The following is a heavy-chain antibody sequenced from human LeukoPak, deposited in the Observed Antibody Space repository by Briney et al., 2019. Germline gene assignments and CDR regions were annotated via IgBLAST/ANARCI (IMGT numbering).Heavy chain of an antibody. CDR3: ARGWRFERFGESSDAFDI. Sequence: GGSLRLSCAASGFTFSTYRMNWVRQAPGKGLEWISYSSDSGRTIYYADSVKGRFSISRDNAKNSLYLQMNRLRAEDTAVYYCARGWRFERFGESSDAFDIWGQGTMVTVSS. V-gene: IGHV3-48*01. J-gene: IGHJ3*02. D-gene: IGHD3-10*01. CDR1: GFTFSTYR. CDR2: SSDSGRTI.